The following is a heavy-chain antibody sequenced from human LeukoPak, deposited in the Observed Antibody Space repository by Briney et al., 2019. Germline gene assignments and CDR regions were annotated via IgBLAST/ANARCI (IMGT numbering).Heavy chain of an antibody. CDR1: GFTFSSYA. D-gene: IGHD3-22*01. CDR3: AKDGGRDSSGYYKTNAAAEYFQH. V-gene: IGHV3-23*01. J-gene: IGHJ1*01. Sequence: PGGSLRLSCAASGFTFSSYAMSWVRQAPGKGLEWVSAISGSVGSTYYADSVKGRFTISRDNSKNTLYLQMNSLRAEDTAVYYCAKDGGRDSSGYYKTNAAAEYFQHWGQGTLVTVSS. CDR2: ISGSVGST.